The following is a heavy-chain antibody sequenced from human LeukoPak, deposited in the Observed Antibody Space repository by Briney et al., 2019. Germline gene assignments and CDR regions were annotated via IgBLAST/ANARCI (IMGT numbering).Heavy chain of an antibody. V-gene: IGHV1-2*02. CDR1: GYTFTGYY. CDR3: GTLLSNGPFDY. CDR2: IYPNSGAT. Sequence: GASVKVSCKASGYTFTGYYMHWVRQAPGQGLEWMGWIYPNSGATKYAQKLQGGVTMTRDTSISTAYMELSGLRSDDTAVYYCGTLLSNGPFDYWGQGSLVTVSS. J-gene: IGHJ4*02.